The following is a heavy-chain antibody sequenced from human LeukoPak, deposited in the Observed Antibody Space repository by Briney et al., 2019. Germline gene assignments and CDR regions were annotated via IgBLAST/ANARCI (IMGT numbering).Heavy chain of an antibody. Sequence: SETLSLTCTVSGGSTSSSGYFCDWIRQPPGQGLEWIGSASYGGTTYFNPSLKSRITISVDTSKTHFSLNLYSVTAADTAVYYCARRGTYPPAGLDVWGQGTTVTVSS. CDR1: GGSTSSSGYF. CDR3: ARRGTYPPAGLDV. J-gene: IGHJ6*02. V-gene: IGHV4-39*02. CDR2: ASYGGTT.